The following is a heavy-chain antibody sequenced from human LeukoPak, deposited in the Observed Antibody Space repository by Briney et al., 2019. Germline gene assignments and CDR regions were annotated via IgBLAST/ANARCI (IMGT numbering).Heavy chain of an antibody. J-gene: IGHJ4*02. CDR3: ARGSDFGDY. CDR1: RASISIYY. V-gene: IGHV4-59*01. Sequence: SETLSLTCTVSRASISIYYWSWIRQPPGKGLEWIGYIYYSGSTNYNPSLKGRVTMSVDTSKNLFSLRLSSVTAADTAVYYCARGSDFGDYWGQGTLVTVSS. CDR2: IYYSGST. D-gene: IGHD4-17*01.